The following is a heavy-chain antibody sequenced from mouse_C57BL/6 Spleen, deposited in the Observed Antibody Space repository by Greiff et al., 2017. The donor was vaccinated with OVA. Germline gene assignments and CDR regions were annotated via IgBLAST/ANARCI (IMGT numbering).Heavy chain of an antibody. CDR3: ARRRWDYWYFDV. CDR2: IDPSDSYT. CDR1: GYTFTSYW. V-gene: IGHV1-50*01. Sequence: QVQLQQSGAELVKPGASVKLSCKASGYTFTSYWMQWVKQRPGQGLEWIGEIDPSDSYTNYNQKFKGKATLTVDTSSSTAYMQLSSLTSEDSAVYYCARRRWDYWYFDVWGTGTTVTVSS. J-gene: IGHJ1*03. D-gene: IGHD2-3*01.